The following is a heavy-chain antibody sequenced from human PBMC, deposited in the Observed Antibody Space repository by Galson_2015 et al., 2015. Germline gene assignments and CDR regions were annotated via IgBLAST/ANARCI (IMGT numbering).Heavy chain of an antibody. CDR2: TYYRSKWYN. CDR1: GDSVSSNSAA. CDR3: ARGVGGARRGNYYYYYGMDV. J-gene: IGHJ6*02. V-gene: IGHV6-1*01. Sequence: CAISGDSVSSNSAAWNWIRQSPSRGLEWLGRTYYRSKWYNDYAVSVKSRITINPDTSKNQFSLQLNSVTPEDTAVYYCARGVGGARRGNYYYYYGMDVWGQGTTVTVS. D-gene: IGHD1-26*01.